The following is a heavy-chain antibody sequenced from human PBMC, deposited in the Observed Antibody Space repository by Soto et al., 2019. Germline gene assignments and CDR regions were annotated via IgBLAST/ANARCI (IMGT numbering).Heavy chain of an antibody. CDR2: ISSTGSTI. D-gene: IGHD3-16*01. CDR1: GFTFSDHY. CDR3: ARGGRFGVHFDY. Sequence: QVQLVESGGGLVKPGGSLRLSCAASGFTFSDHYMTWIRQAPGKGLEWISYISSTGSTIYYADSVKGRFTISRDNAKDSLYLQMNSLRPEDTALYYCARGGRFGVHFDYWGQGTLVSVSS. V-gene: IGHV3-11*01. J-gene: IGHJ4*02.